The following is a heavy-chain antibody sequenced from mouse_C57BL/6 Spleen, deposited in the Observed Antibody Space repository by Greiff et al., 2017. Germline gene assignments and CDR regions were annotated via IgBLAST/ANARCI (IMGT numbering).Heavy chain of an antibody. Sequence: EVKLQESGPGLVKPSQSLSLTCSVTGYSITSGYYWNWIRQFPGNKLEWRGYISYDGSNNYNPSLKNRISIIRDTSKNQFFLKLNSVTTEDTATYYCAREDYDTWFAYWGQGTLVTVSA. D-gene: IGHD2-4*01. CDR3: AREDYDTWFAY. CDR2: ISYDGSN. CDR1: GYSITSGYY. J-gene: IGHJ3*01. V-gene: IGHV3-6*01.